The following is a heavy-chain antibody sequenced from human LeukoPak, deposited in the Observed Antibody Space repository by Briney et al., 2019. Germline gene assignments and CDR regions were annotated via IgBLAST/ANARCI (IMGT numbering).Heavy chain of an antibody. CDR2: IYYSGRT. CDR1: GGSISSSSYY. Sequence: SETLSLTCTVSGGSISSSSYYWGWIRQPPGKGLEWIGSIYYSGRTYYNPSLKSRVTISVDTSKNQFSLKLSSVTAADTAVYYCARIILGDYGGGFDYWGQGTLVTVSS. J-gene: IGHJ4*02. D-gene: IGHD4-17*01. CDR3: ARIILGDYGGGFDY. V-gene: IGHV4-39*07.